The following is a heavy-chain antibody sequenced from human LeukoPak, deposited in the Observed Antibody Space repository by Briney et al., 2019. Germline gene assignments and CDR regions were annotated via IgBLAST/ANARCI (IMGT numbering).Heavy chain of an antibody. CDR1: GGSISSSSYY. CDR3: TRGSGYYYVDFDY. Sequence: SETLSLTCTVSGGSISSSSYYWGWIRQPPGKGLEWIGSIYYSGSTYYNPSLKSRVTISVDTSKNQFSLKLSSVTAAETAVYYCTRGSGYYYVDFDYWGQGTLVTVSS. J-gene: IGHJ4*02. D-gene: IGHD3-22*01. CDR2: IYYSGST. V-gene: IGHV4-39*07.